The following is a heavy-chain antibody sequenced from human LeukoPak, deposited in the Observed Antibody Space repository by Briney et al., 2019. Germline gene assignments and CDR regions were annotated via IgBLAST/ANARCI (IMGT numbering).Heavy chain of an antibody. Sequence: PGGSLRLSCAASGFTFSSYSMNWVRQAPGKGLEWVSYISSSSSTIYYADSVKGRFTISRDNAKNPLYLQMNSLRAEDTAVYYCAGDRMALFDCWGQGTLVTVSS. CDR3: AGDRMALFDC. D-gene: IGHD5-24*01. CDR2: ISSSSSTI. V-gene: IGHV3-48*01. J-gene: IGHJ4*02. CDR1: GFTFSSYS.